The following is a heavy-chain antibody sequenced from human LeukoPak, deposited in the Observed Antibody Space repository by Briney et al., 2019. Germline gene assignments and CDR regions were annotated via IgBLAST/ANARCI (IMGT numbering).Heavy chain of an antibody. CDR1: GYTFTSYA. V-gene: IGHV1-3*01. CDR2: INAGNSDT. D-gene: IGHD1-1*01. CDR3: ARDRGGTGDFDY. J-gene: IGHJ4*02. Sequence: GASVKVSCTASGYTFTSYAMHWVRRAPGQRLEWMGWINAGNSDTKYSQKFQGRVTIARDTSASTAYMELSSLRSEDTAVYYCARDRGGTGDFDYWGQGTLVTVSS.